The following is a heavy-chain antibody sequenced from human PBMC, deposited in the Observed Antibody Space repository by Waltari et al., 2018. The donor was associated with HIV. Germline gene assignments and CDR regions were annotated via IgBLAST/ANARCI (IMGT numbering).Heavy chain of an antibody. J-gene: IGHJ4*02. Sequence: QVQLVQSGSELRKPGASVKVSCKASGYTLTKSAMNWVRQAPGQGLEWVGWINTKTGNPTYAQGFTGRFVFSLDTSVSTTYLQISSLKAEDTAVYYCARGPGRSLDYWGQGTLVTVSS. D-gene: IGHD3-10*01. CDR3: ARGPGRSLDY. CDR2: INTKTGNP. CDR1: GYTLTKSA. V-gene: IGHV7-4-1*02.